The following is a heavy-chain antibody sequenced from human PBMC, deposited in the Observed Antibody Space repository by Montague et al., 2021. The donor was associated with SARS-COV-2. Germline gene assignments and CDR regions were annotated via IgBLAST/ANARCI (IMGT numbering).Heavy chain of an antibody. V-gene: IGHV4-59*01. D-gene: IGHD5-18*01. CDR3: AGISKYSYGIYYYGMDV. CDR1: GGSISRYY. J-gene: IGHJ6*02. Sequence: SETLSLTCTVSGGSISRYYWSWIRQSPGQGLEWIAYISESGSPNYNPSLSSRVTISVDTSKNQFSLKLSSVTAADTAVYYCAGISKYSYGIYYYGMDVWGQGTTVTVSS. CDR2: ISESGSP.